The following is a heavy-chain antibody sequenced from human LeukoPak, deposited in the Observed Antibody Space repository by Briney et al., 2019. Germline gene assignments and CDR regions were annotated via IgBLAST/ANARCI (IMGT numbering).Heavy chain of an antibody. CDR3: ARDPNIVSTVTLRAFDI. J-gene: IGHJ3*02. D-gene: IGHD5/OR15-5a*01. CDR2: IYYSGST. V-gene: IGHV4-39*07. Sequence: SETLSLTCTVSGGSISSYYWSWIRQPPGKGLEWIGSIYYSGSTYYNPSLKSRVTISVDTSKNQFSLKLSSVTAADTAVYYCARDPNIVSTVTLRAFDIWGQGTMVSVSS. CDR1: GGSISSYY.